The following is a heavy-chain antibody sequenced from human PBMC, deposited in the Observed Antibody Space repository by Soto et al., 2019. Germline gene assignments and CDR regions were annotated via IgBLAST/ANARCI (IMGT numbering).Heavy chain of an antibody. J-gene: IGHJ4*02. CDR2: IVVGSGNT. Sequence: SVKVSCKASGFTFTSSAVQWVRQARGQRLEWIGWIVVGSGNTNYAQKFQERVTITRDMSTSTAYMELSSLRSEDTAVYYCAAASYSSGPMTNRGQGTLVTVSS. CDR1: GFTFTSSA. CDR3: AAASYSSGPMTN. V-gene: IGHV1-58*01. D-gene: IGHD6-19*01.